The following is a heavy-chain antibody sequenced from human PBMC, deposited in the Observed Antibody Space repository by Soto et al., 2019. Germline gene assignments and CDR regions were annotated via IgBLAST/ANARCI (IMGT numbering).Heavy chain of an antibody. CDR2: IIPIFGTA. CDR3: ARSQGLVFYYYYGMDV. J-gene: IGHJ6*02. Sequence: ASVKVSCKASGGTFSSYAISWVRQAPGQGLEWMGGIIPIFGTANYAQKFQGRVTITADKSTSTAYMELGSLRSEDTAVYYCARSQGLVFYYYYGMDVWGQGTTVTVSS. CDR1: GGTFSSYA. V-gene: IGHV1-69*06. D-gene: IGHD3-9*01.